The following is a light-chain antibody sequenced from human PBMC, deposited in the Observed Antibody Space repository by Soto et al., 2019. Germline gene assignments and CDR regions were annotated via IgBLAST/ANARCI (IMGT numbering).Light chain of an antibody. J-gene: IGKJ1*01. CDR2: GAS. V-gene: IGKV3-20*01. CDR1: QSVSSNY. CDR3: QQYGSSPTWT. Sequence: ESVLTQSAGPLSWSNGERATLSCRASQSVSSNYLAWYQQKPGQAPRLLLYGASTRASGIPDRFSGSGSGTDFTLTISRLEPEDSAVYYCQQYGSSPTWTFGQGTKVDIK.